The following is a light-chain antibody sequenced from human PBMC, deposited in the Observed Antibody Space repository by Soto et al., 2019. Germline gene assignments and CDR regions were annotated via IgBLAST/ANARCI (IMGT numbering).Light chain of an antibody. CDR2: GAS. CDR3: QQYKDWPPYT. Sequence: EILMTQSQATLSFSPGERAPLSCRASQRISSNVAWYQQKPGQAPRLLIYGASTRATGVPARFSGGGSGTELTLTISSLQSEDFAVYFCQQYKDWPPYTFGQGTKLEIK. J-gene: IGKJ2*01. V-gene: IGKV3-15*01. CDR1: QRISSN.